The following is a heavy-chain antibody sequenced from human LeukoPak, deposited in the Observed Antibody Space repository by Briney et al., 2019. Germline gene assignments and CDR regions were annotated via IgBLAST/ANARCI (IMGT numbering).Heavy chain of an antibody. Sequence: GGSLRLSCAASGFTFSSYSMNWVRQAPGKGLEWVSSISSSSSYIYYGDSVKGRFTISRDNAKNSLYLQMNSLRAEDTAVYYCARDSTVAGDFDYWGQGTLVTVSS. D-gene: IGHD6-19*01. CDR1: GFTFSSYS. CDR2: ISSSSSYI. V-gene: IGHV3-21*01. J-gene: IGHJ4*02. CDR3: ARDSTVAGDFDY.